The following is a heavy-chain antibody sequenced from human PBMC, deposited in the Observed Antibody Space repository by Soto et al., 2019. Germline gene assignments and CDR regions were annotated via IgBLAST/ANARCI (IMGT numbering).Heavy chain of an antibody. Sequence: PSETLSLTCAVSSGSISSSNWWSWVRQPPGKGLEWIGEIYHSGSTNYNPSLKSRVTISVDKSKNQFSLKLSSVTAADTAVYYCARARKPMVRGVHYYYMDVWGKGTTVIVPS. J-gene: IGHJ6*03. CDR2: IYHSGST. CDR1: SGSISSSNW. V-gene: IGHV4-4*02. D-gene: IGHD3-10*01. CDR3: ARARKPMVRGVHYYYMDV.